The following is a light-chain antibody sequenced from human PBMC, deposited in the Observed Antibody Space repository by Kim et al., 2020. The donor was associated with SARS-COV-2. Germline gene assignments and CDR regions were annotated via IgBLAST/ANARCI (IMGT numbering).Light chain of an antibody. CDR3: QQYYNLPLT. CDR1: QDITKS. J-gene: IGKJ4*01. CDR2: DAS. V-gene: IGKV1-33*01. Sequence: SSVGDRVTITCQASQDITKSLNWYQQKPGKAPKLLIYDASNLKTGFPTRFSGSRSGTDFTFTISSLQPEDIATYYCQQYYNLPLTFGGGTKVDIK.